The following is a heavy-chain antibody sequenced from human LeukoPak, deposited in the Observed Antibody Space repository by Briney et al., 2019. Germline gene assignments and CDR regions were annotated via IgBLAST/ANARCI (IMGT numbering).Heavy chain of an antibody. CDR2: ISWNSGSI. CDR3: AKDIATGNRLYYFDY. V-gene: IGHV3-9*01. J-gene: IGHJ4*02. CDR1: GFTFDDYA. D-gene: IGHD1-14*01. Sequence: GGSLRLSCAASGFTFDDYAMHWVRQAPGKGLEWVSGISWNSGSIGYADSVKSRFTISRDNAKNSLYLQMNSLRAEDTALYYCAKDIATGNRLYYFDYWGQGTLVTVSS.